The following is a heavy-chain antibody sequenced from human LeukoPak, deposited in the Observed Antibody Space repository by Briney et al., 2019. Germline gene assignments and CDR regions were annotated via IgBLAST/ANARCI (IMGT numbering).Heavy chain of an antibody. Sequence: SETLSLICTVSGGSISSYYWSWIRQPPGKGLEWIGYIYYSGSTNYNPSLKSRVTISVDTSKNQFSLKLSSVTAADTAVYYCARVVEYCSGGSCYTGRRGFDPWGQGTLVTVSS. J-gene: IGHJ5*02. CDR2: IYYSGST. D-gene: IGHD2-15*01. CDR1: GGSISSYY. CDR3: ARVVEYCSGGSCYTGRRGFDP. V-gene: IGHV4-59*01.